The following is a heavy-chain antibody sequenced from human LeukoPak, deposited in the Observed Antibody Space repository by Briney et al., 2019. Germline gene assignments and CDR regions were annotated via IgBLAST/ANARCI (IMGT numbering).Heavy chain of an antibody. CDR3: ARAQHELETHYYYYYMDV. D-gene: IGHD1-1*01. J-gene: IGHJ6*03. CDR2: IYSGGGT. V-gene: IGHV3-53*01. Sequence: SGGSLGLSCAASGFTVSSNYMSWVRQAPGKGLEWVSVIYSGGGTYYADSVKGRFTISRDNSKNTLYLQMNSLRAEDTAVYYCARAQHELETHYYYYYMDVWGKGTTVTVSS. CDR1: GFTVSSNY.